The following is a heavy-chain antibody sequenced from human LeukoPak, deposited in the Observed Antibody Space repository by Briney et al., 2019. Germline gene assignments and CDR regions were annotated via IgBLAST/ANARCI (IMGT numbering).Heavy chain of an antibody. D-gene: IGHD5-24*01. CDR1: AFIFSSYT. J-gene: IGHJ4*02. V-gene: IGHV3-7*01. CDR2: IKQDGSEK. Sequence: RTGGSLRLSCAASAFIFSSYTMNWVRQAPGKGLEWVANIKQDGSEKYYVDSVKGRFTISRDNAKNSLYLQMNSLRAEDTAVYYCARGWLRYVFDYWGQGTLVTVSS. CDR3: ARGWLRYVFDY.